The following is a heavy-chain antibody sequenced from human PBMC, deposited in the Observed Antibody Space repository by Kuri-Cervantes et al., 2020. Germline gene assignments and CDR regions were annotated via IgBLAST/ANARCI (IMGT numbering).Heavy chain of an antibody. Sequence: GGSLRLSCVASVFTFSDYSMNWVRQAPGKGLEWVSSISSSGSTIYYADSVKGRFTISRDNAKNSLYLQMNSLRAEDTAVYYCARVRYGSGSYLVTNYFDYWGQGTLVTVSS. CDR2: ISSSGSTI. V-gene: IGHV3-48*04. CDR3: ARVRYGSGSYLVTNYFDY. CDR1: VFTFSDYS. D-gene: IGHD3-10*01. J-gene: IGHJ4*02.